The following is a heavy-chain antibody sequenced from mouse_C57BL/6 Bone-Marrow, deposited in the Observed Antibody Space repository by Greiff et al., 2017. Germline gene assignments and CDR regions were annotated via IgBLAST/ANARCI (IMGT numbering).Heavy chain of an antibody. CDR3: TRYYFYAMDY. CDR1: GYTFTSYW. Sequence: VHVKQSGTVLARPGASVKMSCKTSGYTFTSYWLHWVKQRPGPGLEWIGAIYPGNSDTSYNQKFKGKAKLTAVTSASTAYMELSSLTNEDSAVYYCTRYYFYAMDYWGQGTSVTVSS. D-gene: IGHD1-1*01. J-gene: IGHJ4*01. CDR2: IYPGNSDT. V-gene: IGHV1-5*01.